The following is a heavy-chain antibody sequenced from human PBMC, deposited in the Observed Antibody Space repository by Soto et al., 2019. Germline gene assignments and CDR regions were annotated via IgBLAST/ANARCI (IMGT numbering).Heavy chain of an antibody. CDR1: GFALSYYR. V-gene: IGHV3-33*01. Sequence: GGSLRLSCLASGFALSYYRVHWVRRYPGKGLEWVALIWNHGNTSYHADSVKGRFTVSRDNSRNTVYLQMNSLRAEDTAVYYCARVPYSNLLGGRDPRGRGTLVTVSS. J-gene: IGHJ5*02. CDR3: ARVPYSNLLGGRDP. CDR2: IWNHGNTS. D-gene: IGHD6-13*01.